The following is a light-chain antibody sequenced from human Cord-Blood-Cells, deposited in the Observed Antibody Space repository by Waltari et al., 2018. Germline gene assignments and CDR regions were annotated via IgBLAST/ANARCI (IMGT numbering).Light chain of an antibody. CDR2: QDS. CDR1: KLGAKY. J-gene: IGLJ2*01. Sequence: SYERTQTPSVSVPSGPPASITCSGDKLGAKYACWYQQKPGQSPVMVIYQDSKRPSGIPERFSGSNSGNTATLTISGTQAMDEADYYCQAWDSSTGVFGGGTKLTVL. CDR3: QAWDSSTGV. V-gene: IGLV3-1*01.